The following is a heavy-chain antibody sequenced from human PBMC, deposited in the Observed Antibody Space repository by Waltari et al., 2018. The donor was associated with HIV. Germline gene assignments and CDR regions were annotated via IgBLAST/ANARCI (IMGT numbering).Heavy chain of an antibody. V-gene: IGHV3-30*18. CDR3: AKDGLRTTSYFDD. CDR1: KFTFRNYG. D-gene: IGHD4-17*01. CDR2: ISYDGSNK. J-gene: IGHJ4*02. Sequence: QVQLVESGGGVVQPGRSQRVACAAAKFTFRNYGMLWVRQAPGKGLEWVAVISYDGSNKYYADSVKGRFTISRDNSKNTLFLQMNSLRLEDTAVYYCAKDGLRTTSYFDDWGQGTLVTVSS.